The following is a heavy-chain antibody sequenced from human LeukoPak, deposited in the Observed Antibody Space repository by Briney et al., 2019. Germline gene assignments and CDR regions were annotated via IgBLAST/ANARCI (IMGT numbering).Heavy chain of an antibody. J-gene: IGHJ5*02. CDR3: ARVFTSGFDP. CDR2: ISSSGNSM. Sequence: GGSLRLSCAASGFXFSTYEINWVRQAPGKGLEWLSYISSSGNSMYYADSVKGRFTVSRDNAKKSLYLQMNSLRAEDTAVYYCARVFTSGFDPWGQGTLVTVST. D-gene: IGHD2/OR15-2a*01. V-gene: IGHV3-48*03. CDR1: GFXFSTYE.